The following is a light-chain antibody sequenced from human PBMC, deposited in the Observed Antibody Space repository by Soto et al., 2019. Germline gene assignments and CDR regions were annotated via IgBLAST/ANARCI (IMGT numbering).Light chain of an antibody. CDR3: QQYGSVIT. CDR1: QSVSSSY. CDR2: GAS. J-gene: IGKJ5*01. Sequence: EIVLTQSPGTLSLSPGERATLSCRASQSVSSSYLAWYQQKPGQAPRLLIYGASSRATGFPDRFSGSGSGTYFPLTISRLEPEDFAVYYCQQYGSVITFGQGTRLEIK. V-gene: IGKV3-20*01.